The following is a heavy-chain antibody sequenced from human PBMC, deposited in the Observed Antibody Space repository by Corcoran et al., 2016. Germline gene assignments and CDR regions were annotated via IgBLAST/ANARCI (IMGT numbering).Heavy chain of an antibody. J-gene: IGHJ5*02. V-gene: IGHV1-69*01. CDR1: GGTFSSYA. CDR2: IIPIFGTA. D-gene: IGHD2-2*02. CDR3: AIDIVVVPAAIRENWFDP. Sequence: QVQLVQSGAEVKKPGSSVKVSCKASGGTFSSYAISWVRQAPGQGLEWMGGIIPIFGTANYAQKFQGRVTITADESTSTAYMELSSLRSEDTAVYYGAIDIVVVPAAIRENWFDPWGQGTLVTVSS.